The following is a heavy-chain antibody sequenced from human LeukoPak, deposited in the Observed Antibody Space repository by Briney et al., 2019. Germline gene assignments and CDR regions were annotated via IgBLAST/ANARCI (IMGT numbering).Heavy chain of an antibody. CDR1: GGSISSSGYS. CDR2: ISYRGST. Sequence: SETLSLTCSVSGGSISSSGYSWGWIRQPPGKGLEWIGIISYRGSTYYNPSLKSRVTISEDTSKNQFSLKLSSVTAADTAVYYCARGMSHITIFGVVIGWFDPWGQGTLVTVSS. CDR3: ARGMSHITIFGVVIGWFDP. J-gene: IGHJ5*02. D-gene: IGHD3-3*01. V-gene: IGHV4-39*07.